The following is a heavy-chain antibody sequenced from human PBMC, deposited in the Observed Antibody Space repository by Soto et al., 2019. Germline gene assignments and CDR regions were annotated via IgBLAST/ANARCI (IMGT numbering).Heavy chain of an antibody. CDR1: GGSISTYY. CDR2: IHYSGTT. J-gene: IGHJ6*02. CDR3: ARDGSCSSSGCNYGMDV. Sequence: KPSETLSLTCTVSGGSISTYYWSWIRQPPGKGLEWIGYIHYSGTTNYNPSLKSRVTISVDTSKNQFSLQLTSVTAADTAVYYCARDGSCSSSGCNYGMDVWGQGTTVTVSS. D-gene: IGHD2-2*01. V-gene: IGHV4-59*01.